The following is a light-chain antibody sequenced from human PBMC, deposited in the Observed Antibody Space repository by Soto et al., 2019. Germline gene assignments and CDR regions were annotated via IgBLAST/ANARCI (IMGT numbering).Light chain of an antibody. J-gene: IGLJ1*01. CDR3: ASYTTSSTYV. V-gene: IGLV2-14*01. CDR1: SSDVGGYSY. Sequence: QSALTQPASVSGSPGQSIAISCTGTSSDVGGYSYVSWYQQQQGKAPKLVISDVSNRPSGVSDRFSGSKSGNTASLTISGLQTEDEADYYCASYTTSSTYVFGTGTKVTVL. CDR2: DVS.